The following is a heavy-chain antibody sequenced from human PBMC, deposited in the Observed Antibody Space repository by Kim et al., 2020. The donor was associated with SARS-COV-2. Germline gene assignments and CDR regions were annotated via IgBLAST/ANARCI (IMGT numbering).Heavy chain of an antibody. CDR2: ISYDGSKK. Sequence: GGSLRLSCAASGFTFSSYGMHWVRQAPGKGLEWVAVISYDGSKKYYADSVKGRFTISRDNSKNTLYLQMNSLRAEDTAVYYCAKDRRPAEITIFGVVEAIYYYYGMDAWGQGTTVTVSS. CDR3: AKDRRPAEITIFGVVEAIYYYYGMDA. V-gene: IGHV3-30*18. CDR1: GFTFSSYG. J-gene: IGHJ6*02. D-gene: IGHD3-3*01.